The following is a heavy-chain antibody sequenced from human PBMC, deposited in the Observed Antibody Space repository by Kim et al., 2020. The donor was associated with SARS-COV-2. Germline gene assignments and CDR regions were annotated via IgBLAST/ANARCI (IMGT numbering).Heavy chain of an antibody. V-gene: IGHV3-23*01. CDR2: GST. Sequence: GSTYYADAVKGRFTISRDNSKNTLYLQMNSLRPEDTAVYYCAKEGVTTEYWGQGTLVTVSS. D-gene: IGHD4-17*01. CDR3: AKEGVTTEY. J-gene: IGHJ4*02.